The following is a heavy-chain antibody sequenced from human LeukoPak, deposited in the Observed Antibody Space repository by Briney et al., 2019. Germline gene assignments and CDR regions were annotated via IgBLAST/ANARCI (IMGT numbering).Heavy chain of an antibody. CDR2: IYYRGST. CDR3: ARDRSGSYYRYYYYYYMDV. Sequence: SETLSLTCTVSGGSISSYYWGWIRQPPGKGLEWIGSIYYRGSTYYNPSLKSRVTISVDTSKNQFSLKLSSVTAADTAVYYCARDRSGSYYRYYYYYYMDVWGKGTTVTISS. CDR1: GGSISSYY. V-gene: IGHV4-39*07. D-gene: IGHD3-10*01. J-gene: IGHJ6*03.